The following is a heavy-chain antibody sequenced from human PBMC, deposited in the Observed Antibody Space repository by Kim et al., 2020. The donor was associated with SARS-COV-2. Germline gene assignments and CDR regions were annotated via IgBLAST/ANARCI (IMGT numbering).Heavy chain of an antibody. J-gene: IGHJ6*02. CDR1: GFTFSNYA. Sequence: GGSLRLSCAASGFTFSNYAMSWVRQAPGKGLEWVSAISGSGGSTYYADSVKGRFTISRDNSKNTLYLQMNSLRAEDTAVYYCAKDVSRITIVLVVTRGGMDVWGQGTTVTVSS. V-gene: IGHV3-23*01. CDR3: AKDVSRITIVLVVTRGGMDV. D-gene: IGHD3-3*01. CDR2: ISGSGGST.